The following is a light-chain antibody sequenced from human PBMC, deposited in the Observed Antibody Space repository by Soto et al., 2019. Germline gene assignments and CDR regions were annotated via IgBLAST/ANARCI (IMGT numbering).Light chain of an antibody. Sequence: QSVLTQPPSASGSPGQSVTISCTGTSSDVGTYNYISWFQQHPGKAPKLIISEVNKRPSGVPDRFSGSKSGNTASLTVSGLQTEDEADYYCTSYGGRNNLIFGGGTKVTVL. CDR2: EVN. CDR1: SSDVGTYNY. J-gene: IGLJ2*01. CDR3: TSYGGRNNLI. V-gene: IGLV2-8*01.